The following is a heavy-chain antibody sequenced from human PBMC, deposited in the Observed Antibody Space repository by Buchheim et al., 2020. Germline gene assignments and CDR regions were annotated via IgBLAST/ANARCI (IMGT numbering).Heavy chain of an antibody. Sequence: QVQLQESGPGLVKPSQTLSLTCTVSGGSISSGSYYWSWIRQPAGKGLEWIGCIYTSGSTNYNPSLKSRVTISVDTSKNQFSLKLSSVTAADTAVYYCASGDYYDSSGWTDAFDIWGQGT. J-gene: IGHJ3*02. V-gene: IGHV4-61*02. CDR2: IYTSGST. CDR3: ASGDYYDSSGWTDAFDI. D-gene: IGHD3-22*01. CDR1: GGSISSGSYY.